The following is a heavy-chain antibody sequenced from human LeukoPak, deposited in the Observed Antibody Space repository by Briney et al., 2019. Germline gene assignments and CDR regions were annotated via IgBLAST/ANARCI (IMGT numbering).Heavy chain of an antibody. CDR1: GFTFSSYG. D-gene: IGHD4-23*01. J-gene: IGHJ4*02. Sequence: GGSLRLSCAASGFTFSSYGMSWGRQAPGKGLEGVSAISGSGGSTYYADSVKGRFTISRDNSKNTLYLQMNSLRAEDTAVYYCAKTRVHNSNDYWGQGTLVTVSS. V-gene: IGHV3-23*01. CDR3: AKTRVHNSNDY. CDR2: ISGSGGST.